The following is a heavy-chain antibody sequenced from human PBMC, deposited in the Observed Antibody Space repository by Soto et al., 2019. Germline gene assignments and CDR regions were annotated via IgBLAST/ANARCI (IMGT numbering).Heavy chain of an antibody. Sequence: SETLSLTCAVYGGSFSGYYWSWIRQPPGKGLEWIGEINHSGSTNYNPSLKSRVTISVDTSKNQFSLKLSSVTAADTAVYYCAREYQRRAYYYYMDVWGKGTTVTVSS. CDR2: INHSGST. CDR1: GGSFSGYY. CDR3: AREYQRRAYYYYMDV. J-gene: IGHJ6*03. V-gene: IGHV4-34*01. D-gene: IGHD2-2*01.